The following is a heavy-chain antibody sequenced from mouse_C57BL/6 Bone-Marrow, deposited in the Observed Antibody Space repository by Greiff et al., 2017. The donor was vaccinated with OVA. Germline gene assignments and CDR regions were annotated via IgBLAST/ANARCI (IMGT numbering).Heavy chain of an antibody. Sequence: EVKVVESGGGLVKPGGSLKLSCAASGFTFSSYAMSWVRQTPEKRLEWVATISGGGSYTYYPDNVKGRFTISRDNAKNNLYLQLSHLKSEDTAMYYCARVIYGSSPFDYWGQGTTLTVSS. CDR1: GFTFSSYA. V-gene: IGHV5-4*03. CDR3: ARVIYGSSPFDY. D-gene: IGHD1-1*01. CDR2: ISGGGSYT. J-gene: IGHJ2*01.